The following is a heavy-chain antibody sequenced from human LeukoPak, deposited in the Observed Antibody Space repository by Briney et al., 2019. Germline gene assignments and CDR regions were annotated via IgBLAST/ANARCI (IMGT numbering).Heavy chain of an antibody. CDR2: ISDSGSSR. J-gene: IGHJ4*02. V-gene: IGHV3-48*03. D-gene: IGHD3-16*01. Sequence: GGSLRLSCAASGFSFSSYEMNWVRQAPGKGLEWVSYISDSGSSRYYADSVKGRFTISRDNAKNSLFLQMNSLRAEDSAVYYCAVGGGYWGQGTLVTVSS. CDR1: GFSFSSYE. CDR3: AVGGGY.